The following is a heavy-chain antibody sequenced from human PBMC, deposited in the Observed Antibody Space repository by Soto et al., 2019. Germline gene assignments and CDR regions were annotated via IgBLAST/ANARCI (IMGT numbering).Heavy chain of an antibody. V-gene: IGHV1-8*01. Sequence: ASVKVSCKASGYPFTSHDFNWVRQATGQGLEWLGWMNPSSDSTGYKQKFQGRLTVTRNTSTYTLYLELSSLRSDDTAVYYCARVYCSSTSCYSNFDYWGQGTLVTVSS. CDR3: ARVYCSSTSCYSNFDY. CDR2: MNPSSDST. J-gene: IGHJ4*02. CDR1: GYPFTSHD. D-gene: IGHD2-2*01.